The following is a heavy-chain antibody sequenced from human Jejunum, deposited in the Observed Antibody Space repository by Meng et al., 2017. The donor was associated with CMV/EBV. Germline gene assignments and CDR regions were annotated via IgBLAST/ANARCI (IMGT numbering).Heavy chain of an antibody. CDR2: INPNSGGT. V-gene: IGHV1-2*02. J-gene: IGHJ4*02. CDR3: ARVKLSGQLMPDY. CDR1: GYTFTDYY. Sequence: QVRLVPSGAEVKQPGASPKVSCKASGYTFTDYYMYWVRQAPGQGREWKGWINPNSGGTNYAQKFQDRVTMTRDMTSNIVDMELSRLRSDDTAVYYCARVKLSGQLMPDYWGQGTLVTVSS. D-gene: IGHD1-1*01.